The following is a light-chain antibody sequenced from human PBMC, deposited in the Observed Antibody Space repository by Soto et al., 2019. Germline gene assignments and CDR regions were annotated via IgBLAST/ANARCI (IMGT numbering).Light chain of an antibody. V-gene: IGKV3-20*01. CDR2: GAS. J-gene: IGKJ1*01. Sequence: EIVMTQSPATLPVSPGERATLSCRASETVGGNLAWYQQKPGQAPRLLIYGASSRATGIPDRFSGSGSGTDFTLTISRLEPEDFAVYYCQQYGSSPGTFGQGTKVDIK. CDR3: QQYGSSPGT. CDR1: ETVGGN.